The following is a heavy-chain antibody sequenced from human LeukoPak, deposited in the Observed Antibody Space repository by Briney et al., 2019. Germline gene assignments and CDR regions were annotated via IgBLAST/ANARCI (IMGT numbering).Heavy chain of an antibody. CDR3: AKSRTTGSASSDY. D-gene: IGHD2-8*02. CDR2: MNPSDGST. CDR1: GYTFTSYY. V-gene: IGHV1-46*01. Sequence: ASVKVSCKASGYTFTSYYIHWVRQARGQGLEWMGIMNPSDGSTSYAQKFRGRVTMTRDTSTTTVYMEMSNLSSEDTAMYYCAKSRTTGSASSDYWGQGTLVTVSS. J-gene: IGHJ4*02.